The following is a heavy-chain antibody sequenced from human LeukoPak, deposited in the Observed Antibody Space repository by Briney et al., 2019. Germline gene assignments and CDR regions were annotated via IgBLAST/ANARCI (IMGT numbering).Heavy chain of an antibody. V-gene: IGHV4-34*01. Sequence: SETLSLTCAVYGGSFSGYYWSWIRQPPGKGLEWIGEINHSGSTNYNPSLKSRVTISVDTSKNQFSLKLSSVTAADTAVYYCARHWVPAATGPYYFDYWGQGTLVTVSS. CDR1: GGSFSGYY. CDR3: ARHWVPAATGPYYFDY. D-gene: IGHD2-2*01. J-gene: IGHJ4*02. CDR2: INHSGST.